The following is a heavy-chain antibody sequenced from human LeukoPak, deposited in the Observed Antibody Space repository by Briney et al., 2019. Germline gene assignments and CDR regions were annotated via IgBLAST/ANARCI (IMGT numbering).Heavy chain of an antibody. V-gene: IGHV3-66*01. CDR1: GFSVSSNY. J-gene: IGHJ3*02. CDR3: ARDDPAVAFDI. D-gene: IGHD2-2*01. Sequence: GGSLRLSCAASGFSVSSNYMRWVRQAPGKGLEWVSAMYTGGSTYYADSVKGRFTISRDSSKNTLYLQMNSLRAEDTAVYYCARDDPAVAFDIWGQGTMVTVSS. CDR2: MYTGGST.